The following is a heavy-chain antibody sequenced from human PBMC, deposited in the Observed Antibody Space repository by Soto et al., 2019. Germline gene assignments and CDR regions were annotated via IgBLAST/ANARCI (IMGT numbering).Heavy chain of an antibody. CDR2: INHSGST. J-gene: IGHJ4*02. CDR3: ARHYGDSDLDY. Sequence: SQTLSLTRAVYGGSFRGYYWSWIRQPPGKGLEWIGEINHSGSTNYNPSLKSRVTISVDTSKNQFSLKLSSVTAVDTAVYYCARHYGDSDLDYWGQGTLVTSPQ. CDR1: GGSFRGYY. V-gene: IGHV4-34*01. D-gene: IGHD4-17*01.